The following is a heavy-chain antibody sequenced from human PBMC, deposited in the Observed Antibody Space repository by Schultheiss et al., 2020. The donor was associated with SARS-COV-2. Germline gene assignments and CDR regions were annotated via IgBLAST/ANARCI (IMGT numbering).Heavy chain of an antibody. J-gene: IGHJ4*02. V-gene: IGHV4-34*01. CDR2: IYHSGST. CDR1: GGSFSGYY. Sequence: SETLSLTCAVYGGSFSGYYWSWIRQPPGKGLEWIGEIYHSGSTNYNPSLKSRVTISVDKSKNQFSLKLSSVTAADTAVYYCARGHVAVADTNFDYWGQGTLVTVSS. CDR3: ARGHVAVADTNFDY. D-gene: IGHD6-19*01.